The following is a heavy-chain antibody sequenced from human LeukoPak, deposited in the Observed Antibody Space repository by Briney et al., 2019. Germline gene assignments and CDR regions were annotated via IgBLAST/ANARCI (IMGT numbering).Heavy chain of an antibody. CDR1: GFTFSSYS. V-gene: IGHV3-21*01. J-gene: IGHJ3*02. D-gene: IGHD2-8*01. Sequence: PGGSLRLSCAASGFTFSSYSMNWVRQAPGKGLEWVSSISSSSSYIYYADSVKGRFTISRDNSKNTLYLQMNSLRAEDTAVYYCAKDESGDCTNGVCIGSAFDIWGQGTMVTVSS. CDR2: ISSSSSYI. CDR3: AKDESGDCTNGVCIGSAFDI.